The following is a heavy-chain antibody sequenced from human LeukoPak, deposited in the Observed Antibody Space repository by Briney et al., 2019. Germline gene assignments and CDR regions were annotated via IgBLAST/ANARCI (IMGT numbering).Heavy chain of an antibody. CDR1: GYTFTAYY. J-gene: IGHJ4*02. V-gene: IGHV1-2*02. D-gene: IGHD4-11*01. Sequence: ASVKVSCKASGYTFTAYYMHWVRQAPGQGLEWMGWINPKSGGTNYAQKFQGRVTMTRDTSISTAYVELSRLTSDDTAVYYCARDAIVRDYSNSDYWGQGTLVTVSS. CDR3: ARDAIVRDYSNSDY. CDR2: INPKSGGT.